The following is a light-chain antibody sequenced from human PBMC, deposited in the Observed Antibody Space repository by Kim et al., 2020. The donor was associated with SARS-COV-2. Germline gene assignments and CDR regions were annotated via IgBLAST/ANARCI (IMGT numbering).Light chain of an antibody. V-gene: IGLV3-1*01. J-gene: IGLJ1*01. CDR1: ERVDEC. CDR3: QAWDSSTFYV. Sequence: VSPREKASITCSGDERVDECACWCQQKTRQSPVLLIYQDSERRSGIPERFSGANSGGTATLTISATQAMEEADYYCQAWDSSTFYVFGAGTKVTVL. CDR2: QDS.